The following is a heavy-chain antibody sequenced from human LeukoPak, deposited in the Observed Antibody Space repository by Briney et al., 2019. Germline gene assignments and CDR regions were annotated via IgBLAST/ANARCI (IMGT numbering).Heavy chain of an antibody. CDR1: GFTFSRNV. V-gene: IGHV3-30*01. Sequence: GGSLRLSCAASGFTFSRNVHWVRQAPGKGLEWVALISYDGNNKFYADSVKGRFTISRDNSRNTLYLQMNSLRGEDAAVYSCARGGIPTGPYYYFYYMDVWGKGTAATVSS. CDR3: ARGGIPTGPYYYFYYMDV. CDR2: ISYDGNNK. D-gene: IGHD3-10*01. J-gene: IGHJ6*03.